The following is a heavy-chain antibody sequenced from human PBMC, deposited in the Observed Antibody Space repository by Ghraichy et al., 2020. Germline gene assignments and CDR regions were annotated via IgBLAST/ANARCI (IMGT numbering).Heavy chain of an antibody. D-gene: IGHD2-15*01. V-gene: IGHV4-34*01. CDR2: INHSGST. J-gene: IGHJ4*02. Sequence: SETLSLTCAVYGGSFSGYYWSWIRQPPGKGLEWIGEINHSGSTNYNPSLKSRVTISVDTSKNQFSLKLRSVTAADTAVYYCASMDCSGGSCYVYCGQGSLPTVSS. CDR3: ASMDCSGGSCYVY. CDR1: GGSFSGYY.